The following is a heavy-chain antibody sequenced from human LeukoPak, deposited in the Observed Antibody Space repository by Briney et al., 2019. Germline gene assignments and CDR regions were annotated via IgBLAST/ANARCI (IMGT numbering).Heavy chain of an antibody. CDR2: ISSNGGST. CDR3: VKDYNWNIFHY. D-gene: IGHD1/OR15-1a*01. Sequence: GGSLRLSCSASGFTFSSYAMHWVRQAPGKGLEYVSGISSNGGSTYYADSVKGRFTISRDNSKNALYLQMSSLRADDTAVYYCVKDYNWNIFHYWGQGTLVTVSS. V-gene: IGHV3-64D*09. CDR1: GFTFSSYA. J-gene: IGHJ4*02.